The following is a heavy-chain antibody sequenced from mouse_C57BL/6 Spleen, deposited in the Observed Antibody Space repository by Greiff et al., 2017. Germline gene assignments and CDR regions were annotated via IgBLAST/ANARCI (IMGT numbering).Heavy chain of an antibody. CDR3: AREDSSGYVWFAY. J-gene: IGHJ3*01. CDR2: IYPGDGDT. V-gene: IGHV1-82*01. Sequence: VHLVESGPELVKPGASVKISCKASGYAFSSSWMNWVKQRPGKGLEWIGRIYPGDGDTNYTGKFKGKATLTADKSSSTAYMQLSSLTSEDSAVYFCAREDSSGYVWFAYWGQGTLVTVSA. D-gene: IGHD3-2*02. CDR1: GYAFSSSW.